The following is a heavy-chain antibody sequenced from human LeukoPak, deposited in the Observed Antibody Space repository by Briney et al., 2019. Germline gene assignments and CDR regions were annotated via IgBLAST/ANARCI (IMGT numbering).Heavy chain of an antibody. CDR3: AKDPLPYDP. Sequence: PGGSLRLSCAASGFTFSRYGMSWVRQAPGKGLEWVSAISGSGDNTYYADSVKGRFTISRDNSRNMLYVHMNSLRAEDTAVYYCAKDPLPYDPWGQGTLVTVSS. CDR2: ISGSGDNT. V-gene: IGHV3-23*01. CDR1: GFTFSRYG. J-gene: IGHJ5*02.